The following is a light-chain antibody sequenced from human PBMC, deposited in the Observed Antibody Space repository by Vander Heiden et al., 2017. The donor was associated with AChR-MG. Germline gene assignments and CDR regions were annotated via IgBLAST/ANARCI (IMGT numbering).Light chain of an antibody. J-gene: IGKJ2*02. Sequence: DVVMTKSPDPLAVSLGERATINGKSSQSVLSSSNNKNYLAWFQHKPGQPPKLLFYWASTRTSGVPGRFSGRGSGTDFALTISSLQAEDVAVYYCQQYYYIPRTFGQGTKLEI. CDR2: WAS. CDR1: QSVLSSSNNKNY. V-gene: IGKV4-1*01. CDR3: QQYYYIPRT.